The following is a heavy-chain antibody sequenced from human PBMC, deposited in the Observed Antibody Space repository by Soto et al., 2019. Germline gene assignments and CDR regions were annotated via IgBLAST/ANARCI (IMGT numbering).Heavy chain of an antibody. Sequence: EVQLVESGGGLVRPGGSLRLSCAASGFTFTRYSMNWVRQAPGKGLEWVSSISSTTNYIYYGDSMKGRFTISRDNAKNSLYLEMTSLRAEDTAVYYSARESEDLTSNFDYWGQGTLVTVSS. CDR3: ARESEDLTSNFDY. J-gene: IGHJ4*02. V-gene: IGHV3-21*06. CDR2: ISSTTNYI. CDR1: GFTFTRYS.